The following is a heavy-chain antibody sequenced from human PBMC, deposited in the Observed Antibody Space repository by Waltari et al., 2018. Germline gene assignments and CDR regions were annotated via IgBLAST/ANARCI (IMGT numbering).Heavy chain of an antibody. D-gene: IGHD5-12*01. CDR2: INHSGCT. V-gene: IGHV4-34*01. CDR1: GGSFSGYY. J-gene: IGHJ4*02. Sequence: QVQLQQWGAGLLKPSETLSLTCAVYGGSFSGYYWSWIRQPPGKGLGWIGEINHSGCTNNNPSLKSRVTISVDTSKNQFSLKLSSVTAADTAVYYCARLPGDSGYPMYYFDYWGQGTLVTVSS. CDR3: ARLPGDSGYPMYYFDY.